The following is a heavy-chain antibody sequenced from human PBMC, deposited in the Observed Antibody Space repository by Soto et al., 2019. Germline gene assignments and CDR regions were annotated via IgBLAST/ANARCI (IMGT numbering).Heavy chain of an antibody. J-gene: IGHJ4*01. Sequence: LRLSCVASGFTFSSYSMHWVRLAPGKGLEWISYISTRSNSIYYADSVKGRFTVSRDNGKNSLYVQMNSLSDEDTALYFCARARTIGSHSPFNYWGHGALVTVSS. CDR3: ARARTIGSHSPFNY. V-gene: IGHV3-48*02. CDR1: GFTFSSYS. D-gene: IGHD1-26*01. CDR2: ISTRSNSI.